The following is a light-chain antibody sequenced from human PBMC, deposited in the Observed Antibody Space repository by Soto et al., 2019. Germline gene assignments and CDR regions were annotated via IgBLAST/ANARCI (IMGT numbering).Light chain of an antibody. CDR1: GSDVGSYNY. Sequence: QSVPTQPRSVSGSPGQSVTISCTGTGSDVGSYNYVSWYQQHPDKAPKLMIYDVYGVNKRPSGVPDRFSGSKSGNTASLTISGLQADDEADYYCCSSADSSKYVFGAGTKLTVL. J-gene: IGLJ1*01. CDR2: DVYGVN. V-gene: IGLV2-11*01. CDR3: CSSADSSKYV.